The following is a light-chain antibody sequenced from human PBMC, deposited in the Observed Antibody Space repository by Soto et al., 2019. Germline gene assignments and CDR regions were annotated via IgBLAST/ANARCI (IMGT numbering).Light chain of an antibody. Sequence: QSALTQPASVSGSPGQSITISCTGTSSDIGGYNYVSWYQQLPGKVPKLIIYDVSNRPSGVSDRFSGSKSGNAASLTISGLQAEDDADYYCSSYTRTITLYVFGTGTNVTVL. V-gene: IGLV2-14*03. CDR3: SSYTRTITLYV. CDR1: SSDIGGYNY. CDR2: DVS. J-gene: IGLJ1*01.